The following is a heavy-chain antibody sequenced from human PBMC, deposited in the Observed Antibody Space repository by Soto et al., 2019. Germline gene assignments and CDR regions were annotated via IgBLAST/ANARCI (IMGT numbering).Heavy chain of an antibody. V-gene: IGHV4-59*01. J-gene: IGHJ5*02. CDR3: AREDRISAPGGIWFHP. CDR2: VYHNGRT. Sequence: DTLSLTCSVSGGSIDNYYWSWIRRAPGKGLEWIGYVYHNGRTSYNPSLKSRVSISVDRSKNQFSLNLSSVTAADTAVYYCAREDRISAPGGIWFHPRGQGTLVTVSS. D-gene: IGHD6-13*01. CDR1: GGSIDNYY.